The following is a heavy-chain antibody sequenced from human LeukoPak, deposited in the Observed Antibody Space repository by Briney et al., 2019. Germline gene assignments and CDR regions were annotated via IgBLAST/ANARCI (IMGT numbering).Heavy chain of an antibody. J-gene: IGHJ5*01. Sequence: PGGSLRLSCAASGSTFSNYWIHWVRQVPGKGLVWVSRINPAGNYRNYADSVEGRFTISRDNARNTVYLQMNSLRAEDTALFYCVRDWDHYDFDSWGQGTLVIVSS. V-gene: IGHV3-74*01. CDR3: VRDWDHYDFDS. CDR1: GSTFSNYW. CDR2: INPAGNYR. D-gene: IGHD3-3*01.